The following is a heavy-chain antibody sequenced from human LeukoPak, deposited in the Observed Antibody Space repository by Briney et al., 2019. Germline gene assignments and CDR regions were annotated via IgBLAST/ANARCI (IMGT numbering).Heavy chain of an antibody. CDR1: GYTFTSYG. D-gene: IGHD6-19*01. CDR3: ARALLELVAGTSVGYMDV. CDR2: ISAYNGNT. Sequence: GASVKVSCKASGYTFTSYGISWVRQAPGQGLEWMGWISAYNGNTNYAQKLQGRVTMTTDTSTSTAYIELRSLRSDDTAVYYCARALLELVAGTSVGYMDVWGKGTTVTVSS. V-gene: IGHV1-18*01. J-gene: IGHJ6*03.